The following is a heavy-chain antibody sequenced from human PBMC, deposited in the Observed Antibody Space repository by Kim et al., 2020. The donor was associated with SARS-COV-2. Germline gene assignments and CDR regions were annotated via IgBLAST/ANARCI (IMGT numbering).Heavy chain of an antibody. CDR3: TGAKYDASGYNAFDF. D-gene: IGHD3-22*01. J-gene: IGHJ3*01. V-gene: IGHV4-59*01. Sequence: PSIKRRGTISVDTSKNQFSLKLNSVTAADTAVYYCTGAKYDASGYNAFDFWGQGTMVTVSS.